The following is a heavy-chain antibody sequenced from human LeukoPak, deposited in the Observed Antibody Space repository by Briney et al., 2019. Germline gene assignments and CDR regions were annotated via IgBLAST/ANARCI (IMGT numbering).Heavy chain of an antibody. J-gene: IGHJ4*02. CDR2: ISGSGGST. Sequence: GGSLRLSCAASGFTFSSYAMSWVRQAPGKGLEWVSAISGSGGSTYYADSVKGRFTISRDNSKNTLYLQMNSLRAEDTAVYYCAKDMAHYYDSSGYFPDFDYWGQGTLVTVSS. V-gene: IGHV3-23*01. CDR1: GFTFSSYA. D-gene: IGHD3-22*01. CDR3: AKDMAHYYDSSGYFPDFDY.